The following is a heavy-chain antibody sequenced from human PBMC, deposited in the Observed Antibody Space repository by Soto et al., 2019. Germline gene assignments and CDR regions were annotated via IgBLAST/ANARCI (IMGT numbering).Heavy chain of an antibody. D-gene: IGHD6-13*01. J-gene: IGHJ4*02. V-gene: IGHV3-30*18. CDR1: GFTFSSYG. CDR2: ISYDGSNK. Sequence: SLRLSCAASGFTFSSYGMHWVRQAPGKGLEWVAVISYDGSNKYYADSVKGRFTISRDNSKNTLYLQMNSLRAEDTAVYYCAKDLGQGIAAAGTGYFDYWGQGTLVTVSS. CDR3: AKDLGQGIAAAGTGYFDY.